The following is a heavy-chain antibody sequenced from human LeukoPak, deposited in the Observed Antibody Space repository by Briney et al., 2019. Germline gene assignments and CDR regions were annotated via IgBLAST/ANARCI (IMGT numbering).Heavy chain of an antibody. CDR2: INHSGST. D-gene: IGHD6-19*01. CDR3: ARVRRLKQWLVRRAGWFDP. Sequence: SETLSLTCAVYGGSFSGYYWSWIRQPPGKGLEWIGEINHSGSTNYNPSLKSRVTISVDTSKNQFSLKLSSVTAADTAVYYCARVRRLKQWLVRRAGWFDPWGQGTLVTVSS. CDR1: GGSFSGYY. J-gene: IGHJ5*02. V-gene: IGHV4-34*01.